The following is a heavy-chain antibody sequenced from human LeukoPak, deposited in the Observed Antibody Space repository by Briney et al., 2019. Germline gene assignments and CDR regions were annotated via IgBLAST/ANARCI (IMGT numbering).Heavy chain of an antibody. Sequence: SETLSLTCAVSGYSISSGYYWGWIRQPPGKGLEWIGSIYHSGSTYYNPPLKSRVTISVDTSKNQFSLKLSSVTAADTAVYYCARQAPYDFWSGYHYYFDYWGQGTLVTVSS. CDR3: ARQAPYDFWSGYHYYFDY. V-gene: IGHV4-38-2*01. CDR1: GYSISSGYY. J-gene: IGHJ4*02. D-gene: IGHD3-3*01. CDR2: IYHSGST.